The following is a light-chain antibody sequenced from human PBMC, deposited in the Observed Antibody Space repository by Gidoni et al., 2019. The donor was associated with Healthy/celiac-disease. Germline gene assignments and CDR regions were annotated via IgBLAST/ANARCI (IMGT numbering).Light chain of an antibody. CDR1: QGISSY. J-gene: IGKJ4*01. Sequence: AIRMTQSPYSLSASTGDRVTIPCRASQGISSYLAWYQQKPGKAPKLLIYATSTLQSGVPSRFSGSGSGTDFTLTISCLQSEDFATYYCQQYYSYPGLTFGGGTKVEIK. V-gene: IGKV1-8*01. CDR3: QQYYSYPGLT. CDR2: ATS.